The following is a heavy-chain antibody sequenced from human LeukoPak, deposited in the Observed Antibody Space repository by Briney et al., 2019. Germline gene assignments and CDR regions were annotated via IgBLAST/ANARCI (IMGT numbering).Heavy chain of an antibody. CDR3: ASASSGWYRDAFRI. CDR1: GFTVSSNY. D-gene: IGHD6-19*01. V-gene: IGHV3-53*01. J-gene: IGHJ3*02. Sequence: GGSLRLSCAASGFTVSSNYMSWVRQAPGKGLEWVSVIYSGGSTYYADSVKGRFTISRDNSKNTLYLQMNSLRAEDTAVYYCASASSGWYRDAFRIWGQGTMVTVSS. CDR2: IYSGGST.